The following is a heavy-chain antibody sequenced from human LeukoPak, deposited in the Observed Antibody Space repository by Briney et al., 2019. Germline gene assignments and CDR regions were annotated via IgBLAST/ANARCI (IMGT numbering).Heavy chain of an antibody. Sequence: SETLSLTCTVSGGSISSYYWSWIRQPPGKGLEWIGYIYYSGSTNYNPSLRSRVTISVDTSKNQFSLKLSSVTAADTAVYYCASIPRYSYGPLYYYYYGMDVWGQGTTVTVSS. CDR1: GGSISSYY. D-gene: IGHD5-18*01. CDR2: IYYSGST. CDR3: ASIPRYSYGPLYYYYYGMDV. V-gene: IGHV4-59*01. J-gene: IGHJ6*02.